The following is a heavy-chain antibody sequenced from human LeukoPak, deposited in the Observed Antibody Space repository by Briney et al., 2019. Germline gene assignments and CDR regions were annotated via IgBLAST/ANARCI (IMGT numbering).Heavy chain of an antibody. D-gene: IGHD3-10*01. Sequence: PGGSLRLSCAASGFTFSSYSMNWVRQAPGKGLEWVSYISSSSSTIYYADSVKGRFTISRDNAKNSLYLQMNSLRAEDTAVYYCARDRFSYGSGSYSDWGQGTLVTVSS. CDR1: GFTFSSYS. CDR2: ISSSSSTI. V-gene: IGHV3-48*04. J-gene: IGHJ4*02. CDR3: ARDRFSYGSGSYSD.